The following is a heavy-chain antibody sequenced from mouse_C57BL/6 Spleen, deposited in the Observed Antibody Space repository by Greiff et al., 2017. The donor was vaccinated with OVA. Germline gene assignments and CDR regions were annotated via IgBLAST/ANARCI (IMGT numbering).Heavy chain of an antibody. CDR1: GYTFTSYW. CDR3: ARRVDGYYSMDY. V-gene: IGHV1-55*01. J-gene: IGHJ4*01. D-gene: IGHD2-3*01. CDR2: IYPGSGST. Sequence: QVQLQQPGAELVKPGASVKMSCKASGYTFTSYWITWVKQRPGQGLEWIGDIYPGSGSTNYNEKFKSKATLTVDTSSSAAYMQLSSLTSEDSAVYYCARRVDGYYSMDYWGQGTSVTVSS.